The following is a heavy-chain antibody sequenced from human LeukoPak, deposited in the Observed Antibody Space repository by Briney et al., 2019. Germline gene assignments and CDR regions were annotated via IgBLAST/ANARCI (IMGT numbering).Heavy chain of an antibody. Sequence: PGGSLRLSCAASGFTFSSYSMNWVRQAPGKGLEWVSSISSSGSYIYYADSVKGRFTISRDNAKNSLYLQMNSLRAEDTAIYYCATDSYVSGSYYRLFYWGQGTLVTVSS. CDR1: GFTFSSYS. J-gene: IGHJ4*02. CDR3: ATDSYVSGSYYRLFY. CDR2: ISSSGSYI. D-gene: IGHD3-10*01. V-gene: IGHV3-21*01.